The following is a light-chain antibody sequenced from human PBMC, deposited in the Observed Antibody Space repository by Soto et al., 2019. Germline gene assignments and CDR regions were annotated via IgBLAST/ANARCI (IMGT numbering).Light chain of an antibody. Sequence: ETIMTLSPVTLAVSPWGAATVSXRTSGTISGNFAWDQQRPAXXPRIXXXGAXTRATGIPARFIGSGSGREFTLTISSLQSADFSGYYCQQYNNLYPPTFGGGTKVDIK. J-gene: IGKJ4*02. CDR3: QQYNNLYPPT. V-gene: IGKV3-15*01. CDR1: GTISGN. CDR2: GAX.